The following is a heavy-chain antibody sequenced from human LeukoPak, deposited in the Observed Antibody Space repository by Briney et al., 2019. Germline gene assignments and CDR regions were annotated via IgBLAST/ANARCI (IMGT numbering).Heavy chain of an antibody. Sequence: SETLSLTCTVSGGSISSYYWSWIRQPPGKGLEWIGYIYYSGSTNYNPSLKSRVTISVDTSKNQFSLKLSSVTAADTAVYYCARAPGEVVTPGAFDIWGQGTMVTVSS. V-gene: IGHV4-59*01. D-gene: IGHD4-23*01. CDR1: GGSISSYY. J-gene: IGHJ3*02. CDR3: ARAPGEVVTPGAFDI. CDR2: IYYSGST.